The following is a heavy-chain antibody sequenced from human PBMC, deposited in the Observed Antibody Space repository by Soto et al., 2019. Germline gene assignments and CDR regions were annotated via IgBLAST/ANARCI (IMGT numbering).Heavy chain of an antibody. CDR2: ISTHNGNT. CDR3: ARTLGSSGFDY. V-gene: IGHV1-18*01. CDR1: GYSFTPYG. J-gene: IGHJ4*02. D-gene: IGHD3-10*01. Sequence: QVQPVQSGPEVKKPGASVKVSCKASGYSFTPYGIAWVRQAPGQGLEWMGWISTHNGNTKYEQKVQDRVIMTTDTSTTTAYMELRSLRSDDTAMYYCARTLGSSGFDYWGQGTLVAVSS.